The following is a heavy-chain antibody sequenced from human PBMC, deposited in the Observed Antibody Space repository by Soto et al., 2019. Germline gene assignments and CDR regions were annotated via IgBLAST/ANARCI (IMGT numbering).Heavy chain of an antibody. CDR1: GYTFTSYD. V-gene: IGHV1-8*01. CDR2: MNPNSGTT. CDR3: ARVACTGGRCYYHY. J-gene: IGHJ4*02. D-gene: IGHD2-8*02. Sequence: ASVKVSCKASGYTFTSYDFNWVRQATGQGLEWLGWMNPNSGTTGYAQRFQGRVTMTRNTAISTAYMELSSLRSEDTAMYYCARVACTGGRCYYHYWGQGTLVTVSS.